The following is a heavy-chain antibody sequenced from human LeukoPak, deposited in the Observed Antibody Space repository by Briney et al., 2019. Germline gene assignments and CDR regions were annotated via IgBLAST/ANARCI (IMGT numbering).Heavy chain of an antibody. J-gene: IGHJ5*02. Sequence: GGSLRLSCAASGFTFSSYEMNWVRQAPGKGLEWLSHISSSGSTKYYANSVKGRFTISRDNAKNSLYLQMNSLRAEDTAVYYCARSLVVGATYPYHWGQGTLVTVSS. CDR3: ARSLVVGATYPYH. CDR2: ISSSGSTK. CDR1: GFTFSSYE. V-gene: IGHV3-48*03. D-gene: IGHD1-26*01.